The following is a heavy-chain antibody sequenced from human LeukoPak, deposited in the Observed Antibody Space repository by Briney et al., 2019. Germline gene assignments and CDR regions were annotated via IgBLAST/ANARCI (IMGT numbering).Heavy chain of an antibody. V-gene: IGHV3-30*18. CDR2: ISYDGSNK. J-gene: IGHJ4*02. CDR3: AKEPTPGGFLGTSPIDY. CDR1: GFTFSSYG. D-gene: IGHD3-3*01. Sequence: GGSLRLSCAASGFTFSSYGMHWVRQAPGKGLEWVAVISYDGSNKYYADSVKGRFTISRDNSKNTLYLQMNSLRAEDTAVYYCAKEPTPGGFLGTSPIDYWGQGTLVTVSS.